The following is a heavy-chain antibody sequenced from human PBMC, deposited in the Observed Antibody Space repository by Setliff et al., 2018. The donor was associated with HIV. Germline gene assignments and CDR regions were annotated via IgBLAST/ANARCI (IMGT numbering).Heavy chain of an antibody. Sequence: SGPTLVNPTQTLTLTCTFSGFSLTASGVGVAWIRQPPGKALEWLALIYWDDDKRFSPSLSSRLTITKDTSKNQVVLTMTNMDPVDTATYYCAHSYYYDSSGYAFDIWGQGTMVTVSS. J-gene: IGHJ3*02. CDR1: GFSLTASGVG. CDR3: AHSYYYDSSGYAFDI. D-gene: IGHD3-22*01. V-gene: IGHV2-5*02. CDR2: IYWDDDK.